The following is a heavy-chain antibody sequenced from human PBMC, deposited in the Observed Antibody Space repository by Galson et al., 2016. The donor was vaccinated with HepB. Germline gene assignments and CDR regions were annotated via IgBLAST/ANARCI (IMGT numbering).Heavy chain of an antibody. V-gene: IGHV3-53*01. CDR1: GFTVSNNY. CDR3: AGGPMRRG. CDR2: IYSGGDT. J-gene: IGHJ4*02. D-gene: IGHD3-16*01. Sequence: SLRLSCAASGFTVSNNYMSWVRQAPGKGLQWVSLIYSGGDTDYADSVRGRFTNSRDSSKNTVYLQMNSLRDEDTAVYYCAGGPMRRGWGQGTLVTVSS.